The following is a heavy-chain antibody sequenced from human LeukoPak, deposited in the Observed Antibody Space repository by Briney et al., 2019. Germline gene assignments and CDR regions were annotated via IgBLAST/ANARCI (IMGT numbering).Heavy chain of an antibody. CDR1: GGSISSYY. CDR3: VRGKYSSLY. Sequence: PSETLSLTCTVSGGSISSYYWSWIRQPPGKGLEWIGYIYYSGSTNYNPSLKSRVTISVDTSKNQFSLKLSSVTAADTAVYYCVRGKYSSLYWGQGTLVTVSS. CDR2: IYYSGST. D-gene: IGHD6-6*01. J-gene: IGHJ4*02. V-gene: IGHV4-59*01.